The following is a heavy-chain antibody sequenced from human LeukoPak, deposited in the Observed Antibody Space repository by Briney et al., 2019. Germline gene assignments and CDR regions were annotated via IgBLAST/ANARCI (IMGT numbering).Heavy chain of an antibody. CDR1: GFTFGDYA. D-gene: IGHD3-10*02. CDR2: INSDGSST. V-gene: IGHV3-74*01. CDR3: AELGITMIGGV. Sequence: GGSLRLSCTASGFTFGDYAMSWFRQAPGKGLVWVSRINSDGSSTSYADSVKGRFTISRDNAKNALYLQMNSLRAEDTAVYYCAELGITMIGGVWGKGTTVTISS. J-gene: IGHJ6*04.